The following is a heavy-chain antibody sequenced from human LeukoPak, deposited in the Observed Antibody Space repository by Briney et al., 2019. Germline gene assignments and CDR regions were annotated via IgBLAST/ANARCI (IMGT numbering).Heavy chain of an antibody. Sequence: GGSLRLSCAASGFTVSSNYMSWVRQAPGKGLEWVSVIYSGGSTYYADSVKGRFTISRDNSKNTLYLQMNSLRAEDTAVYDCARDAPDYYGSGSYYNPWFDYWGQGTLVTVSS. CDR2: IYSGGST. CDR3: ARDAPDYYGSGSYYNPWFDY. J-gene: IGHJ4*02. D-gene: IGHD3-10*01. CDR1: GFTVSSNY. V-gene: IGHV3-66*01.